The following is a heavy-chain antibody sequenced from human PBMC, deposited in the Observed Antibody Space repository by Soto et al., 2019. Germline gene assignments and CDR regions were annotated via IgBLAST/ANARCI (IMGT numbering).Heavy chain of an antibody. Sequence: ASVKVSCKVSGYTLTELSMHWVRQAPGKGLEWMGGFDTEDGETIYAQKFQGRVTMTEDTSTDTAYMELSSLRSEDTAVYYCAIGGKEMATNPYYYYGMDVWGQGTTVTVSS. CDR2: FDTEDGET. J-gene: IGHJ6*02. D-gene: IGHD5-12*01. CDR1: GYTLTELS. V-gene: IGHV1-24*01. CDR3: AIGGKEMATNPYYYYGMDV.